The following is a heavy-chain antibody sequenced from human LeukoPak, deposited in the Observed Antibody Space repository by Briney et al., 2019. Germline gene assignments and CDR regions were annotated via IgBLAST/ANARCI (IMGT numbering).Heavy chain of an antibody. Sequence: GGSLRLSCAASGFTFSSYAMHWVRQAPGKGLEWVAVISYDGSNKYYADSVKGRFTISRDNPKNTLYLQMNSLRAEDTAVYYCARRRCYFDYWGQGTLVTVSS. J-gene: IGHJ4*02. CDR1: GFTFSSYA. CDR3: ARRRCYFDY. CDR2: ISYDGSNK. V-gene: IGHV3-30-3*01.